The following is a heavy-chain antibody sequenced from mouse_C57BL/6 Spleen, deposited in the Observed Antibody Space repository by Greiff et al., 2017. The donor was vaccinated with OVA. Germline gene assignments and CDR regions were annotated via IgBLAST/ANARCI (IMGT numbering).Heavy chain of an antibody. V-gene: IGHV2-9-1*01. CDR1: GFSLTSYA. CDR2: IWTGGGT. CDR3: ARTPSTTVVAGDYFDY. D-gene: IGHD1-1*01. J-gene: IGHJ2*01. Sequence: VKLVESGPGLVAPSQSLSITCTVSGFSLTSYAISWVRQPPGKGLEWLGVIWTGGGTNYNSALKSRLSISKDNSKSQVFLKMNSLQTDDTARYYCARTPSTTVVAGDYFDYWGQGTTLTVSS.